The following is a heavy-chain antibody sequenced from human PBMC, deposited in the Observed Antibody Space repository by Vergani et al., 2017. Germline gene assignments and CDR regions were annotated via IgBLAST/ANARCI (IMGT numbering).Heavy chain of an antibody. CDR1: GFTFSSYW. J-gene: IGHJ4*02. CDR3: AGGWVEGDIVVEPEEFDY. Sequence: EVQLVESGGGLVQPGGSLRLSCAASGFTFSSYWMSWVRQAPGKGLEWVANIKQDGSEKYYVDSVKGRFTISRDNAKNSLEQQMNSLRAEDTAVYYCAGGWVEGDIVVEPEEFDYWGQGTLVTVSS. V-gene: IGHV3-7*01. D-gene: IGHD2-2*01. CDR2: IKQDGSEK.